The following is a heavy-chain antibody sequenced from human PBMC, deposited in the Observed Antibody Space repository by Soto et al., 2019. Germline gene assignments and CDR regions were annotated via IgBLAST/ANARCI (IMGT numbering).Heavy chain of an antibody. CDR3: ARGGGSPGFYYYHGMDV. V-gene: IGHV1-2*02. D-gene: IGHD2-15*01. J-gene: IGHJ6*02. CDR1: GDTFTVYF. Sequence: ASVKVSCKASGDTFTVYFMHWVRQAPGQGLEWMGWINPNSGGTNYAQKFQGRVTMTRDTSISTVYMELSRLRSDDTAVYYCARGGGSPGFYYYHGMDVWGQGTTVTVSS. CDR2: INPNSGGT.